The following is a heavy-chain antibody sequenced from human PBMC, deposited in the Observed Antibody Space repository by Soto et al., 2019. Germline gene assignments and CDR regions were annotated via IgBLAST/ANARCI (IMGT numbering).Heavy chain of an antibody. CDR1: GYTFTSYG. J-gene: IGHJ4*02. Sequence: AASVKVSCKASGYTFTSYGISWVRQAPGQGLEWMGWISAYNGNTNYAQKLQGRVTMTTDTSTSTAYMELRSLRSDDTAVYYCARAEHYDILTGYYTRPLHYWGQGTLVTVSS. V-gene: IGHV1-18*01. D-gene: IGHD3-9*01. CDR3: ARAEHYDILTGYYTRPLHY. CDR2: ISAYNGNT.